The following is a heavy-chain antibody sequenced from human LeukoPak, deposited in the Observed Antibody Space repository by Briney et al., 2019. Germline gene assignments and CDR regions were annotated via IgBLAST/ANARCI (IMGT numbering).Heavy chain of an antibody. CDR2: ISGSGGST. J-gene: IGHJ5*02. CDR3: AKGNGDYINWFDP. D-gene: IGHD4-17*01. Sequence: GGSLRLSCAASGFTFSSYEMNWVRQAPGKGLEWVSAISGSGGSTYYADSVKGRFTTSRDNSKNTLYLQMNSLRAEDTAVYYCAKGNGDYINWFDPWGQGTLVTVSS. CDR1: GFTFSSYE. V-gene: IGHV3-23*01.